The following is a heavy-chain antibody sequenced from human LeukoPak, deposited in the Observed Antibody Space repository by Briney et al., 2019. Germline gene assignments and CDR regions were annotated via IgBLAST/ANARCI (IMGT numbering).Heavy chain of an antibody. Sequence: GGSLRLSCAASGFTFSSYWMSWVRQAPGKGLEWVANIKQDGSEKYYADSVKGRFTISRDNSKNTLYLQMNSLRAEDTAVYYCAKVGRITMVRGVISGFASIFDYWGQGTLVTVSS. CDR3: AKVGRITMVRGVISGFASIFDY. J-gene: IGHJ4*02. CDR2: IKQDGSEK. D-gene: IGHD3-10*01. CDR1: GFTFSSYW. V-gene: IGHV3-7*01.